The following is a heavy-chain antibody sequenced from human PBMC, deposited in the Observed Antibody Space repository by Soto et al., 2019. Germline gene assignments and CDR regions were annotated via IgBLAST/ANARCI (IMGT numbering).Heavy chain of an antibody. Sequence: PGESLKISCKGSGYSFTSYWISWVRQMPGKGLEWMGRIDPSDSYTNYSPSFQGHVTISADKSISTAYLQWSSLKASDTAMYYCARLSCSSTSCYAGSYYYYGMDVWGQGTTVTVS. J-gene: IGHJ6*02. CDR1: GYSFTSYW. V-gene: IGHV5-10-1*01. D-gene: IGHD2-2*01. CDR3: ARLSCSSTSCYAGSYYYYGMDV. CDR2: IDPSDSYT.